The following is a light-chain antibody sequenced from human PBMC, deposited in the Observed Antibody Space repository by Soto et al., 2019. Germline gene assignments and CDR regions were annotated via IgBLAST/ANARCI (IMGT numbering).Light chain of an antibody. CDR1: QSVSTY. Sequence: EIVLTQSPATLSMSPGERATLSCRASQSVSTYLAWYQQKPGQAPRLLIFDASNRASGIPSRFSGSGSATNFTLTISRLEPEDFAVYFCQQRSHWPPLTFGGGTKVEIK. CDR2: DAS. CDR3: QQRSHWPPLT. J-gene: IGKJ4*01. V-gene: IGKV3-11*01.